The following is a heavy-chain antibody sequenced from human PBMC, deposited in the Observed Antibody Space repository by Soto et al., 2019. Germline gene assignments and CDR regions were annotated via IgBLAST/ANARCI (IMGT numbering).Heavy chain of an antibody. V-gene: IGHV1-24*01. J-gene: IGHJ5*02. CDR1: GYTLTELS. D-gene: IGHD3-3*01. CDR2: FDPEDGET. CDR3: ARDRSPHSDFWSGYGSNWFDP. Sequence: ASVKVSCKVSGYTLTELSMHWVRQAPGKGLEWMGGFDPEDGETIYAQKFQGRVTMTEDTFTDTAYMELSSLRSEDTAVYYCARDRSPHSDFWSGYGSNWFDPWGQGTLVTVSS.